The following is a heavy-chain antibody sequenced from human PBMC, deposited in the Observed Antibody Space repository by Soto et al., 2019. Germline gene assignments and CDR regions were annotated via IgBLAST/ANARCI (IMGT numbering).Heavy chain of an antibody. Sequence: PSETLSLTCTVSGGSISSSSYYWGWIRQPPGKGLEWIGSIYYSGSTYYNPSLKSRVTISVDTSKNPFSLKLSYVTAAATAVYYCASFWSGYYLAERGYYYRMDVWGQGTTVTVSS. J-gene: IGHJ6*02. CDR2: IYYSGST. V-gene: IGHV4-39*01. CDR3: ASFWSGYYLAERGYYYRMDV. CDR1: GGSISSSSYY. D-gene: IGHD3-3*01.